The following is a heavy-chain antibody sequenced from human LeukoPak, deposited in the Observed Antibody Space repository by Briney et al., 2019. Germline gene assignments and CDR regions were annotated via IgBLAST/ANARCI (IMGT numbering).Heavy chain of an antibody. J-gene: IGHJ4*02. CDR1: GGSISSVDYY. CDR3: ARLGAGPTYYDFWSGYSSFYFDY. CDR2: INYRGSA. D-gene: IGHD3-3*01. Sequence: SKTLSLTCTVSGGSISSVDYYWSWIRQYPGKGLEWIGYINYRGSAYYNPSLKSRVTISVDTSKNQFSLKLTSVTAADTAVYYCARLGAGPTYYDFWSGYSSFYFDYWGQGTLVTVSS. V-gene: IGHV4-31*03.